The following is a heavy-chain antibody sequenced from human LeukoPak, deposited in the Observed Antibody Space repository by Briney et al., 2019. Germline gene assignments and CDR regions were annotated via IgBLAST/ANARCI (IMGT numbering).Heavy chain of an antibody. CDR2: IIPILGIA. Sequence: SVKVSCKASGGTFSSYSISWVRQAPGQGLEWMGRIIPILGIANYAQKFQGRVTITADKSTSTAYMELSSLRSEDTAVYYCARDTRFFYRSGLFDPWGQGTLVTVSS. V-gene: IGHV1-69*04. CDR3: ARDTRFFYRSGLFDP. D-gene: IGHD3-10*01. CDR1: GGTFSSYS. J-gene: IGHJ5*02.